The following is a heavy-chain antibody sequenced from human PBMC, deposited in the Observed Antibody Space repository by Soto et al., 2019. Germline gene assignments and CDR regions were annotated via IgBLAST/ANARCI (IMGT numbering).Heavy chain of an antibody. CDR2: IIPIFGTA. V-gene: IGHV1-69*13. CDR3: ARDCIPGYYYYYGMDV. Sequence: GASVKVSCKASGGTFSSYAISWVRQAPGQGLEWMGGIIPIFGTANYAQKFQGRVTITADESTSTAYMELSSLRSEDTAVYYCARDCIPGYYYYYGMDVWGQGTTVTVS. J-gene: IGHJ6*02. CDR1: GGTFSSYA. D-gene: IGHD2-21*01.